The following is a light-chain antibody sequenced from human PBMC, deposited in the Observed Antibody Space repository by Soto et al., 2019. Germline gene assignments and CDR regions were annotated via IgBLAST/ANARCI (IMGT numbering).Light chain of an antibody. J-gene: IGLJ1*01. CDR1: SGHSSYA. V-gene: IGLV4-69*01. Sequence: QSVLTQSPSASASLGASVNLTCTLSSGHSSYAIAWHQQRPEKGPRYLMKLNSDGSHSKGDGIPDRFSGSSSGAERYLTISSLQSEDEADYSCQTWGTGIQVFGTGTKVTVL. CDR3: QTWGTGIQV. CDR2: LNSDGSH.